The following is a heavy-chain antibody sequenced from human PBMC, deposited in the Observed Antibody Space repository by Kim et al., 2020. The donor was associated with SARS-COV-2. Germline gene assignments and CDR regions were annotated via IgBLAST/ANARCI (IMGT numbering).Heavy chain of an antibody. CDR2: INHSGST. Sequence: SETLSLTCAVYGGSFSGYYWSWIRQPPGKGLEWIGEINHSGSTNYNPSLKSRVTISVDTSKNQFSLKLSSVTAADTAVYYCASSLYYDILTGYSPNWFDP. D-gene: IGHD3-9*01. CDR1: GGSFSGYY. J-gene: IGHJ5*02. CDR3: ASSLYYDILTGYSPNWFDP. V-gene: IGHV4-34*01.